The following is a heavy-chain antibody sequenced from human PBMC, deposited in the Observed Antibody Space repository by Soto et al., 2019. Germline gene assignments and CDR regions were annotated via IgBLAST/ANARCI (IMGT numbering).Heavy chain of an antibody. V-gene: IGHV5-51*01. CDR1: GYIFTTYW. CDR3: ARQWNFDS. D-gene: IGHD5-12*01. Sequence: PGESLKISCKASGYIFTTYWIAWVRQMPGKGLEWIGIINPTDSDTRYSPSFQGQVTISADKSISTTYLQWSSLKASDTAIYFCARQWNFDSWGQGAWVTVSS. CDR2: INPTDSDT. J-gene: IGHJ4*02.